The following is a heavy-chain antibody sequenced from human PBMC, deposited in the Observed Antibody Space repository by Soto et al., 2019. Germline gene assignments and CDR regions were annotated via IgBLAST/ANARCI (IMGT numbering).Heavy chain of an antibody. Sequence: QVQLQESGPGLLKPSETLSLTCTVSGGSISSYYWNWIRQPPRKGLEWIGYIYYSGSTNYNPSLKSRVTISVDTSKNQFSLKLSSVTAADTAVYYCARGPYSGSVGFYYMGVWGKGTTVTVSS. V-gene: IGHV4-59*01. CDR3: ARGPYSGSVGFYYMGV. CDR2: IYYSGST. D-gene: IGHD5-12*01. CDR1: GGSISSYY. J-gene: IGHJ6*03.